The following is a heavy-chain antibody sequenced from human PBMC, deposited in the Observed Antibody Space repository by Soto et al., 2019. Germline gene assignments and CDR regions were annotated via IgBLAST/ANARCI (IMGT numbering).Heavy chain of an antibody. D-gene: IGHD1-26*01. CDR3: VCLDSGSYYVGAPFDY. CDR1: GGTFSSYA. J-gene: IGHJ4*02. V-gene: IGHV1-69*01. CDR2: IIPIFGTA. Sequence: QVQLVQSGAEVKKPGASVKVSCKASGGTFSSYAISWVRQAPGQGLEWMGGIIPIFGTANYAQKFQGRVTITADESTSTAYMELSSLRSEDTAVYYCVCLDSGSYYVGAPFDYWGQGTLVTVSS.